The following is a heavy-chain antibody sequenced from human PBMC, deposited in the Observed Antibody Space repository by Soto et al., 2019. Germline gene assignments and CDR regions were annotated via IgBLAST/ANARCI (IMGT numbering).Heavy chain of an antibody. J-gene: IGHJ4*02. CDR2: IWYDGSNK. CDR3: ARAPPMVRGVIPFDY. CDR1: GFTFSSYG. D-gene: IGHD3-10*01. Sequence: GGSLRLSCAASGFTFSSYGMHWVRQAPGKGLEWVAVIWYDGSNKYYADSVKGRFTISRDNSKNTLYLQMNSLRAEDTAVYYCARAPPMVRGVIPFDYWGQGTLVTV. V-gene: IGHV3-33*01.